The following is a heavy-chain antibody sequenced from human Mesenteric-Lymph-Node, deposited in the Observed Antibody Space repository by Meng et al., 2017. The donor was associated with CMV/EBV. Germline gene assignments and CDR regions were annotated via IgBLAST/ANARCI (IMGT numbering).Heavy chain of an antibody. CDR1: GFTFSIYS. CDR2: ISTTSTYI. Sequence: GESLKISCAASGFTFSIYSMNWVRQAPGKGLEWVSSISTTSTYISYADSLKGRFTISRDNAKNSLYLQMNSLRAEDTAVYYCARSHVYCSSTSCYSDYYGMDVWGQGTTVTVSS. V-gene: IGHV3-21*01. J-gene: IGHJ6*02. D-gene: IGHD2-2*01. CDR3: ARSHVYCSSTSCYSDYYGMDV.